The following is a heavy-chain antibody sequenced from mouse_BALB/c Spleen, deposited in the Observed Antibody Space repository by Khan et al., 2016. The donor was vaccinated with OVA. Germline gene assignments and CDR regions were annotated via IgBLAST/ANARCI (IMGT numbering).Heavy chain of an antibody. Sequence: EVELEESGGGLVQPGESRKITCAGSGFTFSDYGMEWVRQATGKGPEWIEFISDLANTIYYADTVTGRFTISRENAKNTLYLEMSSLRSEDTAIYYCARVEGTAPFAYWGLGTLVTVS. CDR3: ARVEGTAPFAY. J-gene: IGHJ3*01. CDR1: GFTFSDYG. V-gene: IGHV5-15*02. D-gene: IGHD1-2*01. CDR2: ISDLANTI.